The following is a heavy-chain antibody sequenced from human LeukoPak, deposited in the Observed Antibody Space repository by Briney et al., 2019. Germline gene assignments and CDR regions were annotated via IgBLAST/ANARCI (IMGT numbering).Heavy chain of an antibody. Sequence: GRSLRLSCAASGFTFSSYGMHWVRQAPGKGLEWVAVIWYDGSNKYYADSVKGRFTISRDNSKNTLYLQMNSLRAEDTAVYYCARDTGEMAKISYYYYGMDVWGQGTTVTVSS. J-gene: IGHJ6*02. CDR1: GFTFSSYG. V-gene: IGHV3-33*01. CDR2: IWYDGSNK. CDR3: ARDTGEMAKISYYYYGMDV. D-gene: IGHD5-24*01.